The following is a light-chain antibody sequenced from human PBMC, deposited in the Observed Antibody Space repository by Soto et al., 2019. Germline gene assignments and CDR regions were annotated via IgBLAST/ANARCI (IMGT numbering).Light chain of an antibody. J-gene: IGLJ2*01. CDR2: EVT. V-gene: IGLV2-8*01. Sequence: QSVLTQPPSASGSPGQSVTISCTGISSDVGGYNFVSWYQQHPGKAPKLIIYEVTQRPSGVPDRFSGSKSGNTASLAVSGLQGEDEADYYCSSYAGTNIVIFGGGTKLTGL. CDR3: SSYAGTNIVI. CDR1: SSDVGGYNF.